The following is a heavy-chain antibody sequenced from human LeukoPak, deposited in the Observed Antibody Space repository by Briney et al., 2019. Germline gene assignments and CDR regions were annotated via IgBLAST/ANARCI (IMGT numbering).Heavy chain of an antibody. J-gene: IGHJ3*02. D-gene: IGHD5-12*01. CDR3: AKNSGYDGGDAFDI. Sequence: PGGTLRLSCAASGFTFSSYSMNWVRQASGKGLEWVSSISSSSSYIYYTDSVRGRFTISRDNAKNSLYMQMNSLRAEDTAVYYCAKNSGYDGGDAFDIWGQGTMVTVSS. V-gene: IGHV3-21*01. CDR1: GFTFSSYS. CDR2: ISSSSSYI.